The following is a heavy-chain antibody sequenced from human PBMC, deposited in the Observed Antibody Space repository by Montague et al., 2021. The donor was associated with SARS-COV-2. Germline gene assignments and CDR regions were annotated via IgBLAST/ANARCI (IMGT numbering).Heavy chain of an antibody. J-gene: IGHJ4*02. CDR2: INHSGST. CDR1: SGSFSGYY. D-gene: IGHD2-8*01. CDR3: ARANGYYFDY. Sequence: SETLSLTCTVSSGSFSGYYWSWIRQPPEKGLEWIGEINHSGSTNYNPSLKSRVTISVDTSKNQFSLKLSSVTAADTAVYYCARANGYYFDYWGQGTLVTVSS. V-gene: IGHV4-34*01.